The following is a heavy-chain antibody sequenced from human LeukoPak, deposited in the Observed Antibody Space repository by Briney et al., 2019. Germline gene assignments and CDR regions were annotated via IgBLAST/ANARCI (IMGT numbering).Heavy chain of an antibody. CDR1: GFTFSSYA. Sequence: PGGSLRLSCAASGFTFSSYAMSWVRQAPGKGLEWVSAISGSGGSTYYADSVKGRFTIPRDNSKNTLYLQMNSLRDEDTAVYYCARVRGTEYYFDYWGQGALVTVSS. D-gene: IGHD1-7*01. CDR3: ARVRGTEYYFDY. J-gene: IGHJ4*02. V-gene: IGHV3-23*01. CDR2: ISGSGGST.